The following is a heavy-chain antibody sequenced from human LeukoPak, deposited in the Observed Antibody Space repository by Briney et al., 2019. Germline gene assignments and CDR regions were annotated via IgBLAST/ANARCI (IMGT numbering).Heavy chain of an antibody. CDR3: AKSSRHILGYPLDY. V-gene: IGHV3-23*01. J-gene: IGHJ4*02. Sequence: GGSLRLSCAASGFTFSSYWMSWVRQAPGKGLEWVSAISGSGGSTYYADSVKGRFTISRDNSKNTLYLQMNSLRAEDTAVYYCAKSSRHILGYPLDYWGQGTLVTVSS. CDR1: GFTFSSYW. D-gene: IGHD3-10*02. CDR2: ISGSGGST.